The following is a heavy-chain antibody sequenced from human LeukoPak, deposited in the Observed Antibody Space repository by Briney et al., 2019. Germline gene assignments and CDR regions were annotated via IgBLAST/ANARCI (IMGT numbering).Heavy chain of an antibody. CDR3: ARRTMVRGVIINYFDY. CDR1: GGSVSSGSYY. Sequence: SETLSLTCTVSGGSVSSGSYYWSWIRQPPGKGLEWIGYIYYSGSTNYNPSLKSRVTISVDTSKNQFSLKLSSVTAADTAVYYCARRTMVRGVIINYFDYWGQGTLVTVSS. V-gene: IGHV4-61*01. J-gene: IGHJ4*02. CDR2: IYYSGST. D-gene: IGHD3-10*01.